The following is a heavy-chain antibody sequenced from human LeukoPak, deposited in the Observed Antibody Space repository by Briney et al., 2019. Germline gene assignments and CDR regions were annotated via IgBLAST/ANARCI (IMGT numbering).Heavy chain of an antibody. CDR2: ISYDGSNK. D-gene: IGHD3-22*01. V-gene: IGHV3-30*03. CDR1: GFTFSNYG. CDR3: ARDHHRRLYDSQARDTFDI. J-gene: IGHJ3*02. Sequence: GGSLRLSCAASGFTFSNYGMHWVRQAPGKGLEWVSIISYDGSNKYYTDSVKGRFTISRDNSKNTLFLQMNSLRAEDTAVYYCARDHHRRLYDSQARDTFDIWGQGTMVTVSS.